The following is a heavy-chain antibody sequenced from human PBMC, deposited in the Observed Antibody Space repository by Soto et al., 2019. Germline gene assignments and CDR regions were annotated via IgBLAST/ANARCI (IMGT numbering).Heavy chain of an antibody. CDR1: GDTFKNCV. J-gene: IGHJ6*04. V-gene: IGHV1-69*01. CDR2: IIPLFGTT. Sequence: QVQVVQSGVEVRRPGSSVKVSCKASGDTFKNCVISWVRQAPGQGLEWMGGIIPLFGTTDFAQRFQGRLTITTDQSTTTAYMELSRLRSEDTATYFYASDLGLGKLSVVWGKGTTVIVSA. D-gene: IGHD3-10*01. CDR3: ASDLGLGKLSVV.